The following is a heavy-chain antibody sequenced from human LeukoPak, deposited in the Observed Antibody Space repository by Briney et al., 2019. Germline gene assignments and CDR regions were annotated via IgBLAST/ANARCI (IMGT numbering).Heavy chain of an antibody. CDR1: GGSISSGGYY. CDR3: ARESGAYGDYTFDY. J-gene: IGHJ4*02. CDR2: IYYSGST. Sequence: PSETLSLTCTVSGGSISSGGYYWSWIRQHPGKGLEWIGYIYYSGSTYYNPSLKSRVTISVDTSKNQFSLKLSSVTAADTAVYYCARESGAYGDYTFDYWGQGTLDTVSS. D-gene: IGHD4-17*01. V-gene: IGHV4-31*03.